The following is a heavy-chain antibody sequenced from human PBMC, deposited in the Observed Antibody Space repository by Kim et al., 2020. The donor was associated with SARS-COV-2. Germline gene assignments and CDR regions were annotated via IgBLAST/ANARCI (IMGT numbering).Heavy chain of an antibody. CDR3: ARRLIVATIDY. CDR1: GDSISSTSYY. V-gene: IGHV4-39*01. Sequence: SETLSLTCIVSGDSISSTSYYWAWIRQPPGKGLEWIGSIFYRGSTFYNPSLKSRLTISADTSKNQFSLKLTSVTAADTAVDYCARRLIVATIDYWGQGTL. J-gene: IGHJ4*02. CDR2: IFYRGST. D-gene: IGHD5-12*01.